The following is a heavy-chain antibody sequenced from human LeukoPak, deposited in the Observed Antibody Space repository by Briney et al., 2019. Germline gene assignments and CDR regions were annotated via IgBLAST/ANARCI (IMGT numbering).Heavy chain of an antibody. Sequence: GGSLRLSCAASGFIFSSYSMNWVRQAPGKGLEWVSSIGGSSSSIYYADSVKGRFPISRDNAKNSLYLQMNSLRAEDTAVYYCAREQFEAFDIWGQGTMVTVSS. J-gene: IGHJ3*02. V-gene: IGHV3-21*01. CDR2: IGGSSSSI. CDR3: AREQFEAFDI. CDR1: GFIFSSYS. D-gene: IGHD5-24*01.